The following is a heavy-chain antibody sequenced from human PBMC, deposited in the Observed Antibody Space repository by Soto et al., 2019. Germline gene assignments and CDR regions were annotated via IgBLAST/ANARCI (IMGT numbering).Heavy chain of an antibody. J-gene: IGHJ4*02. CDR2: IIPIFGTA. CDR3: ASSSTYYYDSSGSPFDY. CDR1: GGTFSSYA. Sequence: SVKVSCKASGGTFSSYAISWVRQAPGQGLEWMGGIIPIFGTANYAQKFQGRVTITADESTSTAYMELSSLRSEDTAVYYCASSSTYYYDSSGSPFDYWGQGTLVTVSS. D-gene: IGHD3-22*01. V-gene: IGHV1-69*13.